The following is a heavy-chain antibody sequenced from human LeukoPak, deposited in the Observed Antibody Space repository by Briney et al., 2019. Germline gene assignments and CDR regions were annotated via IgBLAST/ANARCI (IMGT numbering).Heavy chain of an antibody. J-gene: IGHJ3*02. CDR1: GFTFSSYG. V-gene: IGHV3-30*18. D-gene: IGHD3-22*01. CDR3: AKDLGDIDISGYYRPGAFDI. CDR2: ISYDGSNK. Sequence: GGSLRLSCAASGFTFSSYGMHWVRQAPGKGLEWVAVISYDGSNKYYADSVKGRFTISRDSSKHTLYLLMNNLRVGDTAIYYCAKDLGDIDISGYYRPGAFDIWGQGTMVTVSS.